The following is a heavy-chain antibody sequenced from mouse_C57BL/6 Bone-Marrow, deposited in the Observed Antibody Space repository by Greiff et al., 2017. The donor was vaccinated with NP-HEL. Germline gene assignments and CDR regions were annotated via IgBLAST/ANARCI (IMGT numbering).Heavy chain of an antibody. J-gene: IGHJ2*01. CDR3: ARSYYYGSSSDY. V-gene: IGHV1-64*01. CDR1: GYTFTSYW. D-gene: IGHD1-1*01. CDR2: IHPNSGST. Sequence: QVQLKESGAELVKPGASVKLSCKASGYTFTSYWMHWVKQRPGQGLEWIGMIHPNSGSTNYNEKFKSKATLTVDKSSSTAYMQLSSLTSEDSAVYYCARSYYYGSSSDYWGQGTTLTVSS.